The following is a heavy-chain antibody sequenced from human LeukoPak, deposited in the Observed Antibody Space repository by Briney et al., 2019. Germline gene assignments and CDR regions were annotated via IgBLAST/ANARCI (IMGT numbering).Heavy chain of an antibody. CDR3: AKGYCTNGVCSSPKSGVYYYYYYMDV. Sequence: GGSLRLSCAASGFTFSSYAMSWVRQAPGKGLEWVSAISGSGGSTYYADSVKGRFTISRDNSKNTLYLQMNSLRAEDTAVYCCAKGYCTNGVCSSPKSGVYYYYYYMDVWGKGTTVTVSS. J-gene: IGHJ6*03. CDR2: ISGSGGST. CDR1: GFTFSSYA. V-gene: IGHV3-23*01. D-gene: IGHD2-8*01.